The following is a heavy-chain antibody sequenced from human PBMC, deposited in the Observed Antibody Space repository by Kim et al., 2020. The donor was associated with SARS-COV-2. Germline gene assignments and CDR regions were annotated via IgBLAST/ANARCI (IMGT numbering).Heavy chain of an antibody. CDR1: GGSISSSNW. CDR3: ARVGGVTAFRSRNARHWFDP. J-gene: IGHJ5*02. CDR2: IYHSGST. Sequence: SETLSLTCAVSGGSISSSNWWSWVRQPPGKGLEWIGEIYHSGSTNYNPSLKSRVTISVDKSKNQFSLKLSSVTAADTAVYYCARVGGVTAFRSRNARHWFDPWGQGTLVTVSS. V-gene: IGHV4-4*02. D-gene: IGHD2-21*02.